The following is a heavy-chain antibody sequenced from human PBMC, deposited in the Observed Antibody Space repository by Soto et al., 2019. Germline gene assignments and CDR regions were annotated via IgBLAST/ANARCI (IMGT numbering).Heavy chain of an antibody. CDR1: GFTFSTYT. D-gene: IGHD2-2*02. CDR3: ARDLTTPSIVVVPAALQGHYNYGMDV. CDR2: LGRSTSYM. Sequence: EVQLVESGGGLVKPGGSLRLSCAASGFTFSTYTMNWVRQAPGKGLEWVSSLGRSTSYMYYADSVKGRFSISRDNAKNSLYLQMNSLRAEDTAVYYCARDLTTPSIVVVPAALQGHYNYGMDVWGHGTTVTVSS. J-gene: IGHJ6*02. V-gene: IGHV3-21*01.